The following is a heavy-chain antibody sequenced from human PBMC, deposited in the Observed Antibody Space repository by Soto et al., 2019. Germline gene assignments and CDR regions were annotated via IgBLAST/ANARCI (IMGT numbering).Heavy chain of an antibody. CDR3: ARTLIQLWGIDY. CDR1: GGSISSGGYY. CDR2: IHYSGST. J-gene: IGHJ4*02. V-gene: IGHV4-31*03. Sequence: QVQLQESGPGLVKPSQTLSLTCTVSGGSISSGGYYWSWIRQHPGKGLEWIGYIHYSGSTYYNPSLKSRVTISVDTSKNQFSLKLSSVTAADTAVYYCARTLIQLWGIDYWGQGTLVTVSS. D-gene: IGHD5-18*01.